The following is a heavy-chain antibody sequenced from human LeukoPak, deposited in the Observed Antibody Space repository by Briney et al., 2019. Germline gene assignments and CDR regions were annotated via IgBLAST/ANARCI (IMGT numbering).Heavy chain of an antibody. CDR1: GFTFSSYG. CDR2: IRYDGSNK. J-gene: IGHJ3*02. Sequence: GGSLRLSCAASGFTFSSYGMHWVRQAPGKGLEWVAFIRYDGSNKYYADSVKGRFTISRDNSKNTLYLQMNSLRAEDTAVYYCAKVVRDDRDAFDIWGQGTMVTVSS. D-gene: IGHD3-22*01. V-gene: IGHV3-30*02. CDR3: AKVVRDDRDAFDI.